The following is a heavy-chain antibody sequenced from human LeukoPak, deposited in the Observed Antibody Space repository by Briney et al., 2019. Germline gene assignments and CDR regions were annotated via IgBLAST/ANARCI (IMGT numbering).Heavy chain of an antibody. CDR2: MNPNSGNT. Sequence: ASVKVSCKASGYTFTSYDINWVRQATGQGLEWMGRMNPNSGNTVFAQMFQGRVTMTRNTSISTAYMELSSLRSEDAAVYYCARAKVSWAFDIWGQGTMVTVSS. CDR1: GYTFTSYD. CDR3: ARAKVSWAFDI. J-gene: IGHJ3*02. V-gene: IGHV1-8*01.